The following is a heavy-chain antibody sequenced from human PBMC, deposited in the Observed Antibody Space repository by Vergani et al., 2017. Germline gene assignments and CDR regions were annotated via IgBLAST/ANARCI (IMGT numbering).Heavy chain of an antibody. CDR1: GGSFTSYH. CDR2: IDNTGRP. CDR3: ARVNTETNGHLYFYYYMDV. Sequence: QVQLQQWGGGLLKPSETLSLTCVVNGGSFTSYHWTWIRQSPGEGLEWVGDIDNTGRPDYNPSLKSRLPMSVDKSRTQFSLTLNSVTATDTAIYFCARVNTETNGHLYFYYYMDVWGQGTAVTVS. J-gene: IGHJ6*03. D-gene: IGHD4-11*01. V-gene: IGHV4-34*01.